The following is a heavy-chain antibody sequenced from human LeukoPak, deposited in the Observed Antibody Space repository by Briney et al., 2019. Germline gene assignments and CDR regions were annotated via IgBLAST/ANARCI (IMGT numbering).Heavy chain of an antibody. Sequence: PGGSLRLSCAASGFTFSSYALNWVRQAPGKGLGWVSGISGSGDSTYYADSVKGRFSISRDNSKNTLYLQLNSLRAEDAAVYYCARKGSSSGGANFDYWGQGTLVTVSS. V-gene: IGHV3-23*01. CDR3: ARKGSSSGGANFDY. D-gene: IGHD6-6*01. CDR2: ISGSGDST. CDR1: GFTFSSYA. J-gene: IGHJ4*02.